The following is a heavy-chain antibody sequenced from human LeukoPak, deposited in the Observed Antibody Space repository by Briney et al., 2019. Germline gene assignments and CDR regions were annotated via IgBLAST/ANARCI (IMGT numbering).Heavy chain of an antibody. D-gene: IGHD3-10*01. CDR2: ISGSGGGT. CDR3: AKDTLLWFGELNYFDY. Sequence: PGGSLRLSCAASGFTFSSYAMSWVRQAPGKGLEWVSAISGSGGGTYYADSVKGRFTISRDNSKNTLYLQMNSLRAEDTAVYYCAKDTLLWFGELNYFDYWGQGTLVTVSS. V-gene: IGHV3-23*01. J-gene: IGHJ4*02. CDR1: GFTFSSYA.